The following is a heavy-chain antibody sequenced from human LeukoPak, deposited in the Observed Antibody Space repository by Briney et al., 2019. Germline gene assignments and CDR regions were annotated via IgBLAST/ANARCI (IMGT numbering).Heavy chain of an antibody. CDR2: IYYSGST. Sequence: SETLSLTCTVSGGSISSYYWSWIRQPPGKGLEWIGYIYYSGSTNYNPSLKSRVTISVDTSKNQFSLKLSSVTAADTAVYYCAATPIFGVVTSYYYYYMDVWGKGTTVTVSS. CDR1: GGSISSYY. V-gene: IGHV4-59*01. J-gene: IGHJ6*03. CDR3: AATPIFGVVTSYYYYYMDV. D-gene: IGHD3-3*01.